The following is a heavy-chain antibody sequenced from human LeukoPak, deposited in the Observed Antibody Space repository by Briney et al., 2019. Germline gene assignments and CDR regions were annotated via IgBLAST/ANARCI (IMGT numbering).Heavy chain of an antibody. CDR3: AREVFESGSLYYFDY. Sequence: GGSLRLSCVASGFTFSSYAMHWVRQAPGKGLEWVAVISYDGSNKYYADSVKGRFTISRDNSKNSLYLQMNSLRAEDTAVYYCAREVFESGSLYYFDYWGQGTLVTVSS. CDR2: ISYDGSNK. J-gene: IGHJ4*02. CDR1: GFTFSSYA. V-gene: IGHV3-30*04. D-gene: IGHD3-3*01.